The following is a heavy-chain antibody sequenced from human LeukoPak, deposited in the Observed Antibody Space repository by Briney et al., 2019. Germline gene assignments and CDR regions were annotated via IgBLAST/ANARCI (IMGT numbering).Heavy chain of an antibody. CDR1: GGSISSGSYY. CDR3: ARTDNNWNYGGFDY. J-gene: IGHJ4*02. CDR2: IYTSGST. V-gene: IGHV4-61*02. Sequence: PSQTLSLTCTVSGGSISSGSYYWSWIRQPAGKGLEWIGRIYTSGSTNYNPSLKSRVTISVDTSKNQFSLKLSSVTAADTAAYYCARTDNNWNYGGFDYWGQGTLVTVSS. D-gene: IGHD1-7*01.